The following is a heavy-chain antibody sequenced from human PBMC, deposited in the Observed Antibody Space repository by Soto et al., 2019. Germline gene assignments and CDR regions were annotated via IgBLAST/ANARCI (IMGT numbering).Heavy chain of an antibody. D-gene: IGHD2-15*01. V-gene: IGHV3-20*01. CDR1: GFTFDDYG. Sequence: GGSLRLSCAASGFTFDDYGMSWVRQAPGKGLEWVSGINWNGGSTGYADSVKGRFTISRDNAKNSLYLQMNSLRAEDTALYHCARAYCSGGSCYSLSGAFDIWGQGTMVTVSS. J-gene: IGHJ3*02. CDR2: INWNGGST. CDR3: ARAYCSGGSCYSLSGAFDI.